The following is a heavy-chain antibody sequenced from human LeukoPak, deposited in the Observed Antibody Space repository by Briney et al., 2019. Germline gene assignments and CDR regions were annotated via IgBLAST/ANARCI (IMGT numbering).Heavy chain of an antibody. CDR1: GGSISSGGYY. J-gene: IGHJ5*02. V-gene: IGHV4-31*03. Sequence: SETLSLTCTVSGGSISSGGYYWSWIRQHPGKGLEWIGYIYYSGSTYYNPSLKSRVTISVDTSKNQFSLKLSSVTAADTAVYYCARYGSGSTWFDPWGQGTLATVSS. CDR3: ARYGSGSTWFDP. CDR2: IYYSGST. D-gene: IGHD3-10*01.